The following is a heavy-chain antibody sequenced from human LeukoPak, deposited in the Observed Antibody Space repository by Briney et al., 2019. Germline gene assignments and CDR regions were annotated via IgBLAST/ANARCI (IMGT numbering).Heavy chain of an antibody. CDR2: INPNSGGT. CDR1: GYTFTGYY. Sequence: ASVKVSCKASGYTFTGYYMHWVRQAPGQGLEGMGWINPNSGGTNYAQKFQGRVTMTRDTSISTAYMELSRLRSDDTAVYYCASGLGSGSYYGGRYWGQGTLVTVSS. CDR3: ASGLGSGSYYGGRY. J-gene: IGHJ4*02. V-gene: IGHV1-2*02. D-gene: IGHD3-10*01.